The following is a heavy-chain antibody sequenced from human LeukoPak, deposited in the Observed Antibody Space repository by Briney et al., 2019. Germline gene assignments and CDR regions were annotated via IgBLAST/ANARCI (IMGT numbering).Heavy chain of an antibody. Sequence: GGSLRLSCAASGFTVSGNYMSWVRQAPGKGLEWVSVIYTAGSTYNADSVKGRFTISRDKSKNTLYLQMNTLRAEDTAVYSCAGGNTWPGLSYWGQGTLLTVSS. J-gene: IGHJ4*02. CDR3: AGGNTWPGLSY. V-gene: IGHV3-53*01. CDR2: IYTAGST. D-gene: IGHD6-25*01. CDR1: GFTVSGNY.